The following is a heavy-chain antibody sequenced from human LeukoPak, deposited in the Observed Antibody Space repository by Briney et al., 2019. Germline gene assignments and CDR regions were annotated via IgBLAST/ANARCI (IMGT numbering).Heavy chain of an antibody. CDR2: TYYSGST. V-gene: IGHV4-39*01. CDR1: GGSISSSNYY. CDR3: AKWLLFNRYYYGIDV. J-gene: IGHJ6*02. D-gene: IGHD5-24*01. Sequence: SETLSLTCTVSGGSISSSNYYWDWIRQPPGKGLEWIGTTYYSGSTYYNPSLKDRVTISVDTSKNQFSLRLSSVNPADTAVYYCAKWLLFNRYYYGIDVWGRGTTVTVSS.